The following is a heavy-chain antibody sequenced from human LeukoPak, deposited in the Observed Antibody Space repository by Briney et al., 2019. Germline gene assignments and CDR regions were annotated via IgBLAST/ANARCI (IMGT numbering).Heavy chain of an antibody. Sequence: QPGGSLRLSCAASGFTFSDYSMNWVRQAPGKGLEWISYVGISSGNTKYADSVKGRFTISGDSAKNSVFLQMNSLRVEDTAVYYCARDHRYAFDNWAREPWSPSPQ. CDR3: ARDHRYAFDN. V-gene: IGHV3-48*04. CDR1: GFTFSDYS. D-gene: IGHD5-12*01. J-gene: IGHJ4*02. CDR2: VGISSGNT.